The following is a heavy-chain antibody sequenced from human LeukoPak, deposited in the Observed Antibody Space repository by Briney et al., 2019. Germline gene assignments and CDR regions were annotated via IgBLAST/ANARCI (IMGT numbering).Heavy chain of an antibody. CDR1: GFTFSSYA. V-gene: IGHV3-30*04. CDR3: ARSGYSYGPQDY. D-gene: IGHD5-18*01. CDR2: ISYDGSNK. J-gene: IGHJ4*02. Sequence: GGSLRLSCAASGFTFSSYAMHWVRQAPGKGLEWVAVISYDGSNKHYADSVKGRFTISRDNSKNTLYLQMNSLRAEDTAVYYCARSGYSYGPQDYWGQGTLVTVSS.